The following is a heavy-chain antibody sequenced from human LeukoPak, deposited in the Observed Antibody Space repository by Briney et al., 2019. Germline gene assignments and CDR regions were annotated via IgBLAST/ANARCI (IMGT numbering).Heavy chain of an antibody. V-gene: IGHV3-74*01. CDR1: GFTFSSYW. Sequence: GGSLRLSCAASGFTFSSYWIHWVRQAPGKGLMWVSRINTDGGFTDYADSVKGRFTVSRDNAKNTLFLQMNSLRAEDTAVYYCARDSHYYDSRGGFDYWGQGTLVTVSS. J-gene: IGHJ4*02. D-gene: IGHD3-22*01. CDR2: INTDGGFT. CDR3: ARDSHYYDSRGGFDY.